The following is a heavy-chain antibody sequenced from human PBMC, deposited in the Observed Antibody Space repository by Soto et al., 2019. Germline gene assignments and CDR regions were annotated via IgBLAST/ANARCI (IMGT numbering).Heavy chain of an antibody. CDR1: GYTFTTYY. D-gene: IGHD2-2*01. CDR3: APKTSKNIWLAP. Sequence: ASVKVSCKASGYTFTTYYIHWVRQAPGQGLEWMGNINPSGGATGYAQKFQGRVTMTRDTSTSTVYMELSSLTSEDTAMYYCAPKTSKNIWLAPGGEGTVVTLSP. V-gene: IGHV1-46*01. J-gene: IGHJ5*02. CDR2: INPSGGAT.